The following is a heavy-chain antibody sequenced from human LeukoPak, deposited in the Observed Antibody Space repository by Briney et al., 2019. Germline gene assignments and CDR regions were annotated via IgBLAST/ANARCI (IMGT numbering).Heavy chain of an antibody. J-gene: IGHJ4*02. CDR1: GGTFSSYA. CDR2: IIPIFGTA. V-gene: IGHV1-69*05. CDR3: AKENTKTPFRPGEAAMTKGYFHY. D-gene: IGHD3-16*01. Sequence: GASVKVSCKASGGTFSSYAISWVRQAPGQGLEWMGGIIPIFGTANYAQKFQGRVTITRNTSISTAYMELSSLRSEDTAVYYCAKENTKTPFRPGEAAMTKGYFHYWGQGTLVTVSS.